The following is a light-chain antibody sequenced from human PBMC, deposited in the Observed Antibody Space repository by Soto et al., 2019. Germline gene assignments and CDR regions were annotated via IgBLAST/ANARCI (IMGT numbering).Light chain of an antibody. CDR3: SSYTTSRAMV. Sequence: QSALTQSASVSGSPGQSITIPCTGTSSDVGGYDYVSWYQQHPGKVPKLIIYEVIKRPSGVSHRFSGSKSGNTASLTISGLQTEDAADYYCSSYTTSRAMVFGGRTKVTVL. J-gene: IGLJ2*01. CDR1: SSDVGGYDY. V-gene: IGLV2-14*01. CDR2: EVI.